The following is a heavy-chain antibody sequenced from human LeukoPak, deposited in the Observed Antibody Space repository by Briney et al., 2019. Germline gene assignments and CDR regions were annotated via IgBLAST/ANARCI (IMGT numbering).Heavy chain of an antibody. Sequence: PSETLSLTCTVSGGSVSSGSYYWSWIRQPPGKGLEWIGYMSYSGSTNYNPSLKSRVTISVDTSKSQFSLKVNSVTAADTAVYFCASCLYYGAWNFDLWGRGTLVTVSS. V-gene: IGHV4-61*01. D-gene: IGHD3-22*01. CDR3: ASCLYYGAWNFDL. CDR1: GGSVSSGSYY. J-gene: IGHJ2*01. CDR2: MSYSGST.